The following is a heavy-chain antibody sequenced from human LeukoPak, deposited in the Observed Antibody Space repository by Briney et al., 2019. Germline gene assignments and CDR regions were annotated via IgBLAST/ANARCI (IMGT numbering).Heavy chain of an antibody. CDR2: INQDGREQ. V-gene: IGHV3-7*03. Sequence: PGGSLRLSCEVSGFTLSSFWMSWVRRAPGKGLEWVADINQDGREQHYVESVKGRLTISRDNAKKSVYLEMNSLSVEDTAVYYCAREGTRNRNPIGFDKWGQGTQVIVSS. J-gene: IGHJ4*02. D-gene: IGHD1-14*01. CDR1: GFTLSSFW. CDR3: AREGTRNRNPIGFDK.